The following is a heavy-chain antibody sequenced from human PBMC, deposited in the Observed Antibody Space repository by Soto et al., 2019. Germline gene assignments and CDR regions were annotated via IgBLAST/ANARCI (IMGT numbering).Heavy chain of an antibody. V-gene: IGHV3-33*01. CDR2: IWYDGSNK. CDR1: GFTFSSYG. D-gene: IGHD1-1*01. Sequence: GGSLRLSCAASGFTFSSYGMHWVRQAPGKGLEWVAVIWYDGSNKYYADSVKGRFTISRDNSKNTLYLQMNSLRAEDTAVYYCARDLLRNDVSLWGQGTLVTVSS. CDR3: ARDLLRNDVSL. J-gene: IGHJ4*02.